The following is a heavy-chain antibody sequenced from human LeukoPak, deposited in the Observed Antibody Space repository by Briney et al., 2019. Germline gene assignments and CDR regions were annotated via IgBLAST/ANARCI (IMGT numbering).Heavy chain of an antibody. CDR2: ISYDGRNE. V-gene: IGHV3-30*18. J-gene: IGHJ4*02. Sequence: GGSLRLSCAASGFTSSTYGMHWVRQAPGKGLEWVAVISYDGRNEYYAESVKGRFTISRDNSKNTLYLQMNSLRAEDTAVYYCSKDHDLGTVTTGHWGQGTLVTVSS. CDR3: SKDHDLGTVTTGH. D-gene: IGHD4-17*01. CDR1: GFTSSTYG.